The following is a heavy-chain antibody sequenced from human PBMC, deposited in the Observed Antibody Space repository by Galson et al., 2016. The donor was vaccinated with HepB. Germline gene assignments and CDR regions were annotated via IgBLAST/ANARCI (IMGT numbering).Heavy chain of an antibody. CDR1: GYTFTRYY. Sequence: SVKVSCKASGYTFTRYYIHWVRQAPGQGLEWMGIINPTGGSTKDAPKFQGRVTMTRDTSTSTVYMELSSLRSEDTAVYFCARGGYYDSSGSLRYWGQGTLLSVSS. CDR2: INPTGGST. V-gene: IGHV1-46*01. J-gene: IGHJ4*02. CDR3: ARGGYYDSSGSLRY. D-gene: IGHD3-22*01.